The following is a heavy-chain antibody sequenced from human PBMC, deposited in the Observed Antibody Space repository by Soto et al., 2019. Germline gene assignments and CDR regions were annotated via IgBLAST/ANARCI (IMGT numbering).Heavy chain of an antibody. Sequence: EVQLVESGGGLIQPGGSLRLSCAVSGFTVSNNYMSWVRQAPGKGLEGVSVIYSGGYTAYGDSVKGRFTISRDNSKNTQYFKRKGPRAGHAAGFFGATQRGGGGYWGQGTLVTVSS. J-gene: IGHJ4*02. CDR1: GFTVSNNY. D-gene: IGHD6-25*01. CDR3: ATQRGGGGY. CDR2: IYSGGYT. V-gene: IGHV3-53*01.